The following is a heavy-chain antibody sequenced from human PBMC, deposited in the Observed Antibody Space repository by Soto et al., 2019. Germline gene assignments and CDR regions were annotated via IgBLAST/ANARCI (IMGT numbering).Heavy chain of an antibody. J-gene: IGHJ4*02. CDR1: GYTFTSYY. D-gene: IGHD2-15*01. V-gene: IGHV1-46*03. CDR2: INPSGGST. CDR3: ARVYCSGGSCYSIDY. Sequence: GASVKVSCKASGYTFTSYYMHWVRQAPGQGLEWMGIINPSGGSTTYAQKFQGRVTMTRDTSTSTVYMELSSLRSEDTAVYYCARVYCSGGSCYSIDYWGKGTLVTVSS.